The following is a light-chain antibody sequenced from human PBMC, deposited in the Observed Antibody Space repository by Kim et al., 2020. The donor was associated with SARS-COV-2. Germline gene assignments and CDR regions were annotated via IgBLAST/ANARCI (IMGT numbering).Light chain of an antibody. V-gene: IGLV2-14*03. CDR3: SSFTTSFSYV. CDR2: GVN. Sequence: GQSITISCTETSSDIGGFNTVSWYQHHPGKAPKLMIYGVNKRPSGVSTRFSGSKSGNTASLTISGLQAEDETDYYCSSFTTSFSYVFGTGTKVTVL. J-gene: IGLJ1*01. CDR1: SSDIGGFNT.